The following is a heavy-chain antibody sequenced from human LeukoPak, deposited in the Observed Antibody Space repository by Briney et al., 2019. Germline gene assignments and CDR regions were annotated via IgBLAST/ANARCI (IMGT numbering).Heavy chain of an antibody. CDR3: AKYTVGDIVVVVAARHAFDI. Sequence: SVKVSCKASRGTFSSYAISWVRQAPGQGLEGMGGIIPIFGTAHYAQKLQGRVTITADKSTSTAYKELSSLRSEDTAVYYCAKYTVGDIVVVVAARHAFDIWGQGTMVTVSS. D-gene: IGHD2-15*01. V-gene: IGHV1-69*06. J-gene: IGHJ3*02. CDR1: RGTFSSYA. CDR2: IIPIFGTA.